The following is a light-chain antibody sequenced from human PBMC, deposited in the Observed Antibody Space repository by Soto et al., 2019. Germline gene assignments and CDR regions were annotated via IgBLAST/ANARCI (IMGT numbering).Light chain of an antibody. CDR1: QDIGTW. CDR2: KAS. CDR3: QQRSSWPIT. Sequence: DIQMTQSPSTLSASVGDRVTITFRASQDIGTWLAWYQQKPGKAPKLLIYKASTLKSGVPSRFSGSGSGTEFTLTISTLEPEDFAVYYCQQRSSWPITFGQGTRLEI. J-gene: IGKJ5*01. V-gene: IGKV1-5*03.